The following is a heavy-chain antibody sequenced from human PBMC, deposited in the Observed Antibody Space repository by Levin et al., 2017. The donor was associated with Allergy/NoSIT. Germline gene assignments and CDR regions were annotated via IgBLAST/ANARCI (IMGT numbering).Heavy chain of an antibody. CDR3: AKALSGYSYFI. CDR2: ISGSGGST. CDR1: GFTFSSYA. J-gene: IGHJ4*02. Sequence: GESLKISCAASGFTFSSYAMSWVRQAPGKGLEWVSAISGSGGSTFYADSVKGRFAISRDTSKNTLYLQMSSLRAEDTAVYYCAKALSGYSYFIWGQGTLVTVSS. V-gene: IGHV3-23*01. D-gene: IGHD5-18*01.